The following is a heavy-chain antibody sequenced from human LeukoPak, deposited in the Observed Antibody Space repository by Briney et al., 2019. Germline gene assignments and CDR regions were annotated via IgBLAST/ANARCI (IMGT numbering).Heavy chain of an antibody. CDR2: ISYDGSNK. CDR1: GFTFSSYA. D-gene: IGHD4-17*01. Sequence: GGSLRLSCAASGFTFSSYAMHWVRQAPGKGLEWVAVISYDGSNKYYADSVKGRFTISRDNSKNTLYLQMNSLRAEDTAVYYCASDGDYASLFDYWGQGTLVTVSS. V-gene: IGHV3-30-3*01. CDR3: ASDGDYASLFDY. J-gene: IGHJ4*02.